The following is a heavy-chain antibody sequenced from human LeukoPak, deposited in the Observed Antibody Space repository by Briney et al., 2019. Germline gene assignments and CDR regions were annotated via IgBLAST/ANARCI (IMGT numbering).Heavy chain of an antibody. CDR1: GFTFSSYS. Sequence: GGSLRLSCAASGFTFSSYSMNWVRQAPGKGLEWVSSISSSSSSINNADSVNGRFTISRDNTKKSLYLQMNSLRAEETAVYYCARGYGSGRLNVLFDYWGQGTLVTVSS. CDR3: ARGYGSGRLNVLFDY. J-gene: IGHJ4*02. CDR2: ISSSSSSI. V-gene: IGHV3-21*01. D-gene: IGHD3-10*01.